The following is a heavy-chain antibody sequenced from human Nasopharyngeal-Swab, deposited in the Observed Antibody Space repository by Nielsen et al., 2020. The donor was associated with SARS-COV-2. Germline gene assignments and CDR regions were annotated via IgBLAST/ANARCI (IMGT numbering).Heavy chain of an antibody. J-gene: IGHJ6*02. CDR2: ISAYNGNT. CDR3: AREGDFWSGYYWDYYYGMDV. D-gene: IGHD3-3*01. V-gene: IGHV1-18*01. CDR1: GYTFTSYG. Sequence: ASVKVSCKASGYTFTSYGISWVQQAPGQGLEWMGWISAYNGNTNYAQKLQGRVTMTTDTSTSTAYMELRSLRSDDTAVYYCAREGDFWSGYYWDYYYGMDVWGQGTTVTVSS.